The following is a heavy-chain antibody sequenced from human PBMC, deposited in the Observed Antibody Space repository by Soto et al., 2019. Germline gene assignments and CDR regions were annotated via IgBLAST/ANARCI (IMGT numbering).Heavy chain of an antibody. D-gene: IGHD3-22*01. CDR2: IYYSGST. J-gene: IGHJ4*02. CDR3: ARSGSSGYYRPKNHFDY. Sequence: SETLSLTCTVSGGSISSGDYYWSWIRQPPGRGLEWIGYIYYSGSTYYNPSLKSRVTISVDTSKNQFSLKLSSVTAADTAVYYCARSGSSGYYRPKNHFDYWGQGTLVTVSS. V-gene: IGHV4-30-4*01. CDR1: GGSISSGDYY.